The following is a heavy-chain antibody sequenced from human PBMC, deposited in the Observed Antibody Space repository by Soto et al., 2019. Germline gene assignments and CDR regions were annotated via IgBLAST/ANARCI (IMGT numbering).Heavy chain of an antibody. V-gene: IGHV3-30*18. CDR1: GFTFSSYG. CDR3: AKDSGLYYYYGMDV. J-gene: IGHJ6*02. Sequence: QVQLVESGGGVVQPGRSLRLSCAASGFTFSSYGMHWVRQAPGKGLEWVAVISYDGSNKYYADSVKGRFTISRNNSKNTLYLQMNSLRAEDTAAYYCAKDSGLYYYYGMDVWGQGTTVTVSS. CDR2: ISYDGSNK.